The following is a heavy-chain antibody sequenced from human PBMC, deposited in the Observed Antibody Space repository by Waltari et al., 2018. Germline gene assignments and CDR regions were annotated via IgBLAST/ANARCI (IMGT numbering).Heavy chain of an antibody. CDR3: ARVDYYYMDV. V-gene: IGHV3-7*01. J-gene: IGHJ6*03. CDR1: GFTFRGYW. Sequence: EVQLVESGGGLVQPGGSLRLSCAASGFTFRGYWLSWVRQAPGKGLEWVANIKQDGSEKYYVDSVKGRFTISRDNAKNSLYLQMNSLRAEDTAVYYCARVDYYYMDVWGKGTTVTVSS. CDR2: IKQDGSEK.